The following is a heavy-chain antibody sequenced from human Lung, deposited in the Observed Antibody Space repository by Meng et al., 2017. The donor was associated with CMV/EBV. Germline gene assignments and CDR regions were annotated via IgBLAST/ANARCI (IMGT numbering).Heavy chain of an antibody. CDR1: GGFISSYH. CDR2: VYYSGGN. CDR3: ATLATLNTHRFDN. V-gene: IGHV4-59*03. D-gene: IGHD1-1*01. J-gene: IGHJ4*02. Sequence: SETXSLXXTVAGGFISSYHWSWLRQPPGKGLEWIGHVYYSGGNNYNPSLKSRVTTSLDKSKNQFSLNLTSVTAADTAVYYCATLATLNTHRFDNWGQGFLVTVSS.